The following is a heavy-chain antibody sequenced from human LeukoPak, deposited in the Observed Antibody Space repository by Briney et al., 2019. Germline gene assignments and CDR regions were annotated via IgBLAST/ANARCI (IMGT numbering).Heavy chain of an antibody. CDR1: GFTFTSYE. D-gene: IGHD4-23*01. Sequence: GGSLRLSCAASGFTFTSYEMNWVRQAPGKGLKWVSYISSSGSTIYYADSVKGRFTISRDNAENSLYLQMNSLRAEDTAVYYCARDGDYGGYFDYWGQGTLVTVSS. CDR2: ISSSGSTI. V-gene: IGHV3-48*03. J-gene: IGHJ4*02. CDR3: ARDGDYGGYFDY.